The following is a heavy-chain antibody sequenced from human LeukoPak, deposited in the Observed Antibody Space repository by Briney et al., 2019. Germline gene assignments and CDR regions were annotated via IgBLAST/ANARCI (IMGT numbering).Heavy chain of an antibody. CDR2: IKSKTDGGTT. D-gene: IGHD1-26*01. V-gene: IGHV3-15*01. Sequence: SGGSLRLSCAASGFTFSNAWMSWVRQAPGKGLEWVGRIKSKTDGGTTDYAAPVKGRFTISRDDSKNTLYLQMNSLKTEDTAVYYCTTDLSSGSYPNSVHYYYYYYMDVWGKGTTVTVSS. CDR3: TTDLSSGSYPNSVHYYYYYYMDV. J-gene: IGHJ6*03. CDR1: GFTFSNAW.